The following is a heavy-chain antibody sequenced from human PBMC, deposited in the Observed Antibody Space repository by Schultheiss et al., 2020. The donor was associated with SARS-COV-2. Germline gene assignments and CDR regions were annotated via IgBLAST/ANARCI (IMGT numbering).Heavy chain of an antibody. CDR2: ISYDGSNK. J-gene: IGHJ6*02. V-gene: IGHV3-30-3*01. CDR1: GFTFSSYA. Sequence: GGSLRLSCAASGFTFSSYAMHWVRQAPGKGLEWVAVISYDGSNKYYADSVKGRFTISRDNSKNTLYLQVNSLRVEDTAVYYCAKGTLRFNNYYGMDVWGQGTTVTVSS. D-gene: IGHD4-17*01. CDR3: AKGTLRFNNYYGMDV.